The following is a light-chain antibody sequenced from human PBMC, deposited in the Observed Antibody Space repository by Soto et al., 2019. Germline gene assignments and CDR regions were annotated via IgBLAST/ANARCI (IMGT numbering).Light chain of an antibody. Sequence: EIQMTQSPSSLSASLGYRFTVTFLASQSISTHLNWYQQKPGKAPKLLIYAASNLHSGVPSRFSGSGSGTDFTLTISSLQLEDFATYYCQESHSRPPWMFGQGTKVDI. V-gene: IGKV1-39*01. CDR3: QESHSRPPWM. J-gene: IGKJ1*01. CDR1: QSISTH. CDR2: AAS.